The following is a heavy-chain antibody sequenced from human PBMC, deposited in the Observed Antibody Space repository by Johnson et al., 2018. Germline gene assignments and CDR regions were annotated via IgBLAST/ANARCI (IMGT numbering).Heavy chain of an antibody. V-gene: IGHV3-20*04. CDR1: GFTFDDYG. D-gene: IGHD3-16*02. J-gene: IGHJ3*02. CDR3: VRDYPFNM. CDR2: MNWHGETI. Sequence: VQLVQSGGGVVRPGGSLRLSCEASGFTFDDYGMSWVRQAPGKGLEWVSGMNWHGETIGYSASVKGRFTRCRDDAKISVYLQRNSLRAEDTAVYYCVRDYPFNMWGHGTMVTVSS.